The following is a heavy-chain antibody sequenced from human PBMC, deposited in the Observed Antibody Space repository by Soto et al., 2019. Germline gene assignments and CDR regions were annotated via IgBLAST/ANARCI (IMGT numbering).Heavy chain of an antibody. CDR3: ARRPIVVVPAARVRGYYYGMDV. Sequence: LSLTCAVYGGSFSGYYWSWIRQPPGKGLEWIGEINHSGSTNYNPSLKSRVTISVDTSKNQLSLKLSSVTAADTAVYYCARRPIVVVPAARVRGYYYGMDVWGQGTTVTVSS. CDR1: GGSFSGYY. D-gene: IGHD2-2*01. V-gene: IGHV4-34*01. CDR2: INHSGST. J-gene: IGHJ6*02.